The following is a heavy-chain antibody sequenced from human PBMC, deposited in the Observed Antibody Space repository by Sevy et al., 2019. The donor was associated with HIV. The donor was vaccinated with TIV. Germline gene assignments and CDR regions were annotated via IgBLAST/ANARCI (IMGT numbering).Heavy chain of an antibody. CDR3: AKVRCRFCSGGSSYYFDN. CDR2: ISYDGSNK. J-gene: IGHJ4*02. D-gene: IGHD2-15*01. V-gene: IGHV3-30*04. CDR1: GFTFSGYA. Sequence: GGYLSLSCAASGFTFSGYAMHWVRQAPGKGLEWVAVISYDGSNKYYSDAVKCRFTISRDNSKDTLFLQMNSLRAEDTAVYYCAKVRCRFCSGGSSYYFDNWGQGTLVTVSS.